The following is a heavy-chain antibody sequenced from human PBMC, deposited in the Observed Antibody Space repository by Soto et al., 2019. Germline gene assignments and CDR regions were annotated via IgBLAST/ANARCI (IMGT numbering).Heavy chain of an antibody. CDR2: ISGSGGST. Sequence: PVGSLRLSCAASGFTFSSYAMSWVRQAPGKGLEWVSAISGSGGSTYYADSVKGRFTISRDNSKNTLYLQMNSLRAEDTAVYYCAKSGNYYYYYMDVWGKGTTVTVSS. V-gene: IGHV3-23*01. CDR3: AKSGNYYYYYMDV. CDR1: GFTFSSYA. D-gene: IGHD1-1*01. J-gene: IGHJ6*03.